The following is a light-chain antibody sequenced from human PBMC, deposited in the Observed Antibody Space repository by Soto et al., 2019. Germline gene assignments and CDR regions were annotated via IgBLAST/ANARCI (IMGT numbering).Light chain of an antibody. CDR3: QQYGNSPLLT. J-gene: IGKJ4*01. V-gene: IGKV3-20*01. CDR1: QSVSSTY. Sequence: EIVLTQSPGTLSLSPGERATLSCRASQSVSSTYLAWYQQKPGQAPRLLIYGASSRATGIPDRFSGSGSGTDFTLTISRLEPEDLAVYYCQQYGNSPLLTFGGGTKVDIK. CDR2: GAS.